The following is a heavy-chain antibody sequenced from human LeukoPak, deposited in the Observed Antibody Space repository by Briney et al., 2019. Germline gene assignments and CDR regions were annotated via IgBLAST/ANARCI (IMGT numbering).Heavy chain of an antibody. Sequence: ASVKVSCKASGYTFAGYYMHWVRQDPGQGLEWMGWINPNSGGTNYAQKFQGRVTMTRDMSISTAYMELSRLRSDDTAVYYCAREDIVVLPTAITAFDIWGQGTMVTVSS. CDR1: GYTFAGYY. J-gene: IGHJ3*02. V-gene: IGHV1-2*02. CDR3: AREDIVVLPTAITAFDI. D-gene: IGHD2-2*01. CDR2: INPNSGGT.